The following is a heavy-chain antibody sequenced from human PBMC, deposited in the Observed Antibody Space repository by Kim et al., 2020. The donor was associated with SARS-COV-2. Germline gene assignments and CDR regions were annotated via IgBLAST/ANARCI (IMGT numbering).Heavy chain of an antibody. CDR2: ITTEADGGTT. J-gene: IGHJ4*02. CDR3: TTDFAY. Sequence: GGSLRLSCAVSGFTFITAWMNWVRQAPGKGLEWVGRITTEADGGTTDYAVPVKGRFTISRDDSKNTLYLQMNSLKTEDTAVYDCTTDFAYWGQGALVTVSS. V-gene: IGHV3-15*01. CDR1: GFTFITAW.